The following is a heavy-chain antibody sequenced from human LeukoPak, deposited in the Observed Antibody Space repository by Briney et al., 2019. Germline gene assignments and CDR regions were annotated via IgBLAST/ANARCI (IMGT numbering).Heavy chain of an antibody. CDR3: ARFGTY. CDR1: GGSISDYY. V-gene: IGHV4-34*01. D-gene: IGHD3-10*01. Sequence: SETLSLTCTVSGGSISDYYWSWIRQPPGKGLEWIGEINRSGSTTYNPSLKSRVTISVDTSKNQFSLKLNSVTAADTAVYYCARFGTYWGQGILVTVSS. CDR2: INRSGST. J-gene: IGHJ4*02.